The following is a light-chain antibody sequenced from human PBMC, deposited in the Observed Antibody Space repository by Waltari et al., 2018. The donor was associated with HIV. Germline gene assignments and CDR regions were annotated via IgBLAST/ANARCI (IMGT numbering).Light chain of an antibody. V-gene: IGLV2-11*01. CDR3: CSYAGTYTYVL. Sequence: QSALTQPRSVSGSPGQSVTISCTGTSSDVGGYYSVSWYLQHPGKFPKLIIDEVIKRPAGVPDRFSGSKSGNTASLTISGLQTEDEADYFCCSYAGTYTYVLFGGGTKLTVL. J-gene: IGLJ3*02. CDR1: SSDVGGYYS. CDR2: EVI.